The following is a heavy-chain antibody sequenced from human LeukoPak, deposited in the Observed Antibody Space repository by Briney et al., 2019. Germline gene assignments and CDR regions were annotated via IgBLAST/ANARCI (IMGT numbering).Heavy chain of an antibody. CDR1: GFTFSSYG. CDR2: IRYDGSNK. D-gene: IGHD5-18*01. V-gene: IGHV3-30*02. J-gene: IGHJ4*02. Sequence: GGSLRLSCAASGFTFSSYGMHWVRQAPGKGLEWVAFIRYDGSNKYYADSVKGRFTISRDNSKNTLYLQMNSLRAEDTAVYYCAKDQKLRGYSYGPDYWGQGTLVTVSS. CDR3: AKDQKLRGYSYGPDY.